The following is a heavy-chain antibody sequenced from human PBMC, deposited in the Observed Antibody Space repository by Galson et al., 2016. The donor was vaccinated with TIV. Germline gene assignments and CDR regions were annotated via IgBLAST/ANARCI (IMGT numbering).Heavy chain of an antibody. CDR2: ISRSSNFI. Sequence: SLRLSCAASGFTFSSYGMSWVRQAPGRGLEWVSSISRSSNFIFYGDSVKGRFTISRDDAENSLYLHMNSLRADDTAVYYCARDYDFWSGHSWGYWGQGTLVTVS. J-gene: IGHJ4*02. D-gene: IGHD3-3*01. V-gene: IGHV3-21*01. CDR1: GFTFSSYG. CDR3: ARDYDFWSGHSWGY.